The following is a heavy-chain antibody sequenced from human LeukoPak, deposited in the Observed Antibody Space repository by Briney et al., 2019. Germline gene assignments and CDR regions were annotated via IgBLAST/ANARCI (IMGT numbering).Heavy chain of an antibody. CDR1: GNSISTFYY. Sequence: PSETLSLTCAVAGNSISTFYYWGWIRQPPGKGLEWIGSVYHSGTTYYTPPLKSRVSISMDTSRNQFSLRLTSVTAADTAMYYCARHAGAGGGAYDSSLDYWGQGTLVTVSS. CDR2: VYHSGTT. CDR3: ARHAGAGGGAYDSSLDY. V-gene: IGHV4-38-2*01. D-gene: IGHD5-12*01. J-gene: IGHJ4*02.